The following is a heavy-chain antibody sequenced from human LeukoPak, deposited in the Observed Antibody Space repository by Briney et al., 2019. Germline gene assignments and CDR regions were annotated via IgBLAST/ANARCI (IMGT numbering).Heavy chain of an antibody. CDR2: IYYSGII. V-gene: IGHV4-59*01. D-gene: IGHD3-10*01. J-gene: IGHJ4*02. Sequence: PSQTLSLTCTVSGGSISSYYWSWIRQPPGEGLEWIGYIYYSGIINYNPSLKSRVTISVDTSRNQFSMKLNSVTAADTAVYYCAGSGGLANTGAVFDYWGQGTLVTVSS. CDR3: AGSGGLANTGAVFDY. CDR1: GGSISSYY.